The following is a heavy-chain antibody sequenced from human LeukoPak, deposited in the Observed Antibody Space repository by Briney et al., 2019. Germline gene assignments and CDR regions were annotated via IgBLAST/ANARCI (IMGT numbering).Heavy chain of an antibody. D-gene: IGHD3-22*01. Sequence: SCKASGYTFTGYYMHWVRQAPGKGLEWVAFIRYDGSNKYYADSVKGRFTISRDNSKNTLYLQMNSLRAEDTAVYYCAKSTHYYDSSGGFDYWGQGTLVTVSS. CDR3: AKSTHYYDSSGGFDY. J-gene: IGHJ4*02. CDR2: IRYDGSNK. V-gene: IGHV3-30*02. CDR1: GYTFTGYY.